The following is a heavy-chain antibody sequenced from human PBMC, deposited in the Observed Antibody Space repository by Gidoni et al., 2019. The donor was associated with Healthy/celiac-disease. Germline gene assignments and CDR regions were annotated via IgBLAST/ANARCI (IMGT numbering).Heavy chain of an antibody. J-gene: IGHJ5*02. D-gene: IGHD3-10*01. CDR3: ARRGRYGSGSYLPYNWFDP. CDR1: GGSFSGYY. CDR2: INHSGST. Sequence: QVQLQQWGAGLLKPSATLSLTCAVYGGSFSGYYWSWFRQPPGKGLEWIGEINHSGSTNYYPSLKSRVTISVDTSKNQFSLKLSSVTAADTAVYYCARRGRYGSGSYLPYNWFDPWGQGTLVTVSS. V-gene: IGHV4-34*01.